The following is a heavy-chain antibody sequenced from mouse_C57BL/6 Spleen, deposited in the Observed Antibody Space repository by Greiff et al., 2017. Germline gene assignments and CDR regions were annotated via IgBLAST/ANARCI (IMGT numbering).Heavy chain of an antibody. Sequence: VQLQQSGAELVKPGASVKLSCTASGFNIKDYYMHWVKQRTEQGLEWIGTIDPEDGETTYAPKFQGKATITADTSSNTAYLQLSSLTSEDTAVYYCASYDYDDFYAMDYWGQGTSVTVSS. D-gene: IGHD2-4*01. CDR1: GFNIKDYY. CDR2: IDPEDGET. CDR3: ASYDYDDFYAMDY. J-gene: IGHJ4*01. V-gene: IGHV14-2*01.